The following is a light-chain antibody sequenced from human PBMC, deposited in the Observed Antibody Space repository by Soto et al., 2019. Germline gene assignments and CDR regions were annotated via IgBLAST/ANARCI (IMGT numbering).Light chain of an antibody. CDR1: SSDVGSYNY. V-gene: IGLV2-14*01. Sequence: QSVLTQPASVSGSPGQSITISCTGTSSDVGSYNYVSWYQQHPGKAPKLMIYEVSNRPSGVSSRFSGSKSGNTASLTISGLQAEDEADYYCNSYTTSYTYIFGTRTKVTVL. J-gene: IGLJ1*01. CDR3: NSYTTSYTYI. CDR2: EVS.